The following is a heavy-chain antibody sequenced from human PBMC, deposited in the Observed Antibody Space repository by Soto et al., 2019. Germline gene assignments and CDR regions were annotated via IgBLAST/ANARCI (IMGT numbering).Heavy chain of an antibody. CDR1: GFTFSSYS. J-gene: IGHJ6*01. CDR2: ISSSSSYI. D-gene: IGHD1-7*01. Sequence: EVQLVESGGGLVKPGGSLRLSCAASGFTFSSYSMNWVRQAPGKGLEWVSSISSSSSYIYYADSVKGRFTISRDNAKNSLYLQMNSLRAEDTAVYYCARDSGITGTTHFIYYYYGMDVW. V-gene: IGHV3-21*01. CDR3: ARDSGITGTTHFIYYYYGMDV.